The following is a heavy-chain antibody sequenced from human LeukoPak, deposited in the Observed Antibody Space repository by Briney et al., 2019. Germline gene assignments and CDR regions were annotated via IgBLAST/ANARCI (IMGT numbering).Heavy chain of an antibody. CDR2: IYYSGST. CDR1: GGSISSYY. V-gene: IGHV4-59*01. D-gene: IGHD2-2*01. J-gene: IGHJ4*02. CDR3: ARDHPKIGPFLSYCSSNSCYARYFDY. Sequence: SETLSLTCTVSGGSISSYYWSWIRQPPGEGLEWIGRIYYSGSTNYNPSLHSRVTISIDTSKNQFSLNLSSVTAADTAVYYCARDHPKIGPFLSYCSSNSCYARYFDYWGQGTLVTVSS.